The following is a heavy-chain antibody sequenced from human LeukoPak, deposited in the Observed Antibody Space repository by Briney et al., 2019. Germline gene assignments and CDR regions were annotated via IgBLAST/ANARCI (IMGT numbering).Heavy chain of an antibody. CDR2: IKQDGSEK. V-gene: IGHV3-7*01. CDR1: GFTFSSYW. Sequence: GGSLRLSCAASGFTFSSYWMSWVRQAPGKGLEWVANIKQDGSEKYYVDSVKGRFTISRDNAKNTLYLQMNSLRAEDTAVYYCHIVVVTPIIDYWGQGTLVTVSS. J-gene: IGHJ4*02. CDR3: HIVVVTPIIDY. D-gene: IGHD2-21*02.